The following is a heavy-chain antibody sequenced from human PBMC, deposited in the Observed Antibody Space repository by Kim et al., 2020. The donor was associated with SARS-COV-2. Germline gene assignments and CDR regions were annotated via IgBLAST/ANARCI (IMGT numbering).Heavy chain of an antibody. Sequence: YASSVKGRFTISIDNSKNTLYLQMNSLRAEDTAVYYCARDVVVGGEVTMDVWGQGTTVTVSS. V-gene: IGHV3-33*01. CDR3: ARDVVVGGEVTMDV. J-gene: IGHJ6*02. D-gene: IGHD2-21*01.